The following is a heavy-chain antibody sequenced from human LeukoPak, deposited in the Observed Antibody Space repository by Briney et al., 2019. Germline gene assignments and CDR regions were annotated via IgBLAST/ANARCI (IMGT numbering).Heavy chain of an antibody. CDR3: ARHDYGPFSGGYYFDY. Sequence: PSETLSLTCTVSGGSISSGSYYWGWIRQPPGKGLEWIGSIYYSGSTYYNPSLKSRVTISVDTSKNQFSLKLSSVTAADTAVYYCARHDYGPFSGGYYFDYWGQGTLVTVSS. CDR1: GGSISSGSYY. V-gene: IGHV4-39*01. D-gene: IGHD4-17*01. J-gene: IGHJ4*02. CDR2: IYYSGST.